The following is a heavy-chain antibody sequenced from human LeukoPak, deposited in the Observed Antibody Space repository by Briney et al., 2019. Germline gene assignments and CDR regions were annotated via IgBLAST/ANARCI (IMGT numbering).Heavy chain of an antibody. CDR2: IYPGGSET. Sequence: GESLKIFCKGLGYSFSNYWSAWVRQMPGKGLEWMGIIYPGGSETRYDPSFQGQVTISADMSTSTAYLQWSSLRASDTAMYYCARASRDGYNQNFDHWGQGTLVTVSS. CDR1: GYSFSNYW. V-gene: IGHV5-51*01. CDR3: ARASRDGYNQNFDH. D-gene: IGHD5-24*01. J-gene: IGHJ4*02.